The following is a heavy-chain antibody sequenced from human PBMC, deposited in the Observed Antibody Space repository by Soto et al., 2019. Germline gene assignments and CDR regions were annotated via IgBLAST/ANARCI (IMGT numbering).Heavy chain of an antibody. CDR1: GFTFSNAW. J-gene: IGHJ6*02. CDR2: IKSKTDGGTT. CDR3: TSTLAVTTLGIIYYYYGMDV. V-gene: IGHV3-15*07. D-gene: IGHD4-17*01. Sequence: GGSLRLSCAASGFTFSNAWMNWVRQAPGKGLEWVGRIKSKTDGGTTDYAAPVKGRFTISRDDSKNTLYLQMNSLKTEDTAVYYCTSTLAVTTLGIIYYYYGMDVWGQGTTVTVSS.